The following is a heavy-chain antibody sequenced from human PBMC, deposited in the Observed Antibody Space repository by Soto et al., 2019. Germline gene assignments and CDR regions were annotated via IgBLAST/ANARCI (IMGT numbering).Heavy chain of an antibody. CDR3: TTERAYDFWSGYLEPFDP. V-gene: IGHV3-15*07. D-gene: IGHD3-3*01. CDR2: IKSKTDGGTT. CDR1: GFTFSNAW. J-gene: IGHJ5*02. Sequence: GGSLRLSCAASGFTFSNAWMNWVRQAPGKGLEWVGRIKSKTDGGTTDYAAPVKGRFTISRDDSKNTLYLQMNSLKTEDTAVNYCTTERAYDFWSGYLEPFDPWGQGTLVTVSS.